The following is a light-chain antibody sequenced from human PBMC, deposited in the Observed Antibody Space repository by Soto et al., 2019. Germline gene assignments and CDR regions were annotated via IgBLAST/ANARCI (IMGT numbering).Light chain of an antibody. Sequence: DIQMTQSPSSLSASVGDRVTITCRASQTINNYLNWYQQKPGKAPKLLIYGASSLQGGVPSRFSGSGSGTDFTLTISSLQPEDFATYYCQQSYSRGTFGGGTKVEIK. CDR3: QQSYSRGT. CDR2: GAS. CDR1: QTINNY. J-gene: IGKJ4*01. V-gene: IGKV1-39*01.